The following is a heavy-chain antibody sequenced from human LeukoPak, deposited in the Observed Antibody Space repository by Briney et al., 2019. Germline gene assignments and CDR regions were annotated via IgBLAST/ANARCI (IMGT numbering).Heavy chain of an antibody. Sequence: SEALSLTCTVSGGSISGYYWSCIRQPPGKRLEWIGYVYDTGATNYNPSLKSRFTISIDTSKNQFSLYLSSVTAADTAVYYCARLPLIATTRGGFDPWGQGTLVTVSS. V-gene: IGHV4-59*08. CDR2: VYDTGAT. CDR1: GGSISGYY. D-gene: IGHD1/OR15-1a*01. CDR3: ARLPLIATTRGGFDP. J-gene: IGHJ5*02.